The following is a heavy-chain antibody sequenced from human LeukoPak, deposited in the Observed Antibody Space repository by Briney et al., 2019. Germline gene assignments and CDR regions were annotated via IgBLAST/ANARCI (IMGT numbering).Heavy chain of an antibody. D-gene: IGHD4-17*01. Sequence: PGGSLRLSCAASGFSVSVNYMSWVRQAPGKGLEWVSVLFASGYSKYADSVKGRFTISRDNSENTLDLHMHSLRAEDTAVYYCGRDPNGDYIGAFDMWGQGTVVTVSS. CDR3: GRDPNGDYIGAFDM. CDR1: GFSVSVNY. CDR2: LFASGYS. V-gene: IGHV3-66*01. J-gene: IGHJ3*02.